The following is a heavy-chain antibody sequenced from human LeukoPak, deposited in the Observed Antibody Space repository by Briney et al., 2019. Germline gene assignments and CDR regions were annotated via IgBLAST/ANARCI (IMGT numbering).Heavy chain of an antibody. J-gene: IGHJ4*02. Sequence: SETLSLTCTVSGGSVSSYYWSWIRQPPGKGLEWIGYIYYSGSTNYNPSLKSRVTISVDTSKNQFSLKLSSVTAADTAVYYCARVRGSSAFDYWGQGTLVTVSS. CDR3: ARVRGSSAFDY. CDR1: GGSVSSYY. D-gene: IGHD6-6*01. CDR2: IYYSGST. V-gene: IGHV4-59*02.